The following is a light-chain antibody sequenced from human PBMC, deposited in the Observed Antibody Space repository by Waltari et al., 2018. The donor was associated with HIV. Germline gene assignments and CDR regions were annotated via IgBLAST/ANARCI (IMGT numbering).Light chain of an antibody. Sequence: EIVMTQSPLYLSVTPGQSATISCNASRSLLKSAGKTYLFWYLQRSGQAPHLLIYEVSNRFSGVSDRFTGSGSGTDFTLEIRRVEAGDVGVYYCMQSIDLPPTFGGGTKVEI. CDR3: MQSIDLPPT. CDR1: RSLLKSAGKTY. J-gene: IGKJ4*01. CDR2: EVS. V-gene: IGKV2D-29*01.